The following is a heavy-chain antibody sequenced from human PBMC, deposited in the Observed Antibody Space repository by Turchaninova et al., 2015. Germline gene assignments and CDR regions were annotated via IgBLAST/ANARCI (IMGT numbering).Heavy chain of an antibody. J-gene: IGHJ6*03. V-gene: IGHV4-38-2*01. Sequence: QVQLQGSGPGLVKTSETLSLTRAVSGYSLTSSSYWGWLRLPPGKGLEWIGSIYHRGSTYYNPSLKSRVTISVDTSKNQHSLKLSSVTAADTAVYYCARHFSYYSHYMDVWGKGTTVTVSS. CDR2: IYHRGST. CDR3: ARHFSYYSHYMDV. CDR1: GYSLTSSSY.